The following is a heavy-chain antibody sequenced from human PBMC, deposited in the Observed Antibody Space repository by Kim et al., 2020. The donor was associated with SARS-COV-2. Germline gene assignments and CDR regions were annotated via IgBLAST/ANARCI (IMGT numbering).Heavy chain of an antibody. CDR2: INHSGST. Sequence: SETLSLTCAVYGGSFSGYYWSWIRQPQGKGLEWIGEINHSGSTNYNPSLKSRVTISVDTSKNQFSLKLSSVTAADTAVYYCARGRIVGATRPFDYWGQGTLVTVSS. D-gene: IGHD1-26*01. V-gene: IGHV4-34*01. CDR3: ARGRIVGATRPFDY. CDR1: GGSFSGYY. J-gene: IGHJ4*02.